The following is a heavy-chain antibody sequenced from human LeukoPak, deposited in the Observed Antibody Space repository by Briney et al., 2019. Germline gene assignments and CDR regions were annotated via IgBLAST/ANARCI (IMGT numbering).Heavy chain of an antibody. CDR3: ARVRGGYYGYFDY. CDR1: GGSISSYY. V-gene: IGHV4-59*01. J-gene: IGHJ4*02. CDR2: IYYSGST. D-gene: IGHD3-3*01. Sequence: SETLSLTCTVSGGSISSYYWSWIRQPPGKGLEWIGYIYYSGSTNYNPSLKSRVTISVDTSKNQFSLKLSSVTAADTAVYYCARVRGGYYGYFDYWGQGTLVTVSS.